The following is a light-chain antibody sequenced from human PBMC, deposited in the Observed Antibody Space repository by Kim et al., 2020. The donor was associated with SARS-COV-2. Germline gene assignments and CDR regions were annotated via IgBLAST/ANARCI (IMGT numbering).Light chain of an antibody. Sequence: GQRVTISCSGSSSNIGGKTVNWYQQFPGTAPKLLIYSNNQRPSGVPDRFSGSKSGTSASLAISGLQAEDEADYHCAAWDGSLHGPVFGGGTQLTVL. V-gene: IGLV1-44*01. J-gene: IGLJ3*02. CDR2: SNN. CDR1: SSNIGGKT. CDR3: AAWDGSLHGPV.